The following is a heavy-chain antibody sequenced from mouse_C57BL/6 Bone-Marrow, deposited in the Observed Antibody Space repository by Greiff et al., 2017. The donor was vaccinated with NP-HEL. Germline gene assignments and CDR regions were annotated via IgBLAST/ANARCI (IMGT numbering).Heavy chain of an antibody. CDR3: TGRYSNYGAWFAY. CDR2: IYPGNSDT. Sequence: EVQLQQSGTVLARPGASVKMSCKTSGYTFTSYWMHWVKQRPGQGLEWIGTIYPGNSDTSYNQQFKGKAKLTAVTSSSTAYMELSSLTNEDSAVYYYTGRYSNYGAWFAYWGQGTLVTVSA. V-gene: IGHV1-5*01. CDR1: GYTFTSYW. J-gene: IGHJ3*01. D-gene: IGHD2-5*01.